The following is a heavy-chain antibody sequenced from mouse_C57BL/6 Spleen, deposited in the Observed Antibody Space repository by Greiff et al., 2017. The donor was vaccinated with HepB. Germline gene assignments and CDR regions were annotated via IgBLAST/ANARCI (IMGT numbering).Heavy chain of an antibody. CDR1: GYSFTSYY. Sequence: QVQLKESGPELVKPGASVKISCKASGYSFTSYYIHWVKQRPGQGLEWIGWIYPGSGNTKYNEKFKGKATLTADTSSSTAYMQLSSLTSEDSAVYYCARGGSTVVERYYFDYWGQGTTLTVSS. CDR3: ARGGSTVVERYYFDY. J-gene: IGHJ2*01. D-gene: IGHD1-1*01. CDR2: IYPGSGNT. V-gene: IGHV1-66*01.